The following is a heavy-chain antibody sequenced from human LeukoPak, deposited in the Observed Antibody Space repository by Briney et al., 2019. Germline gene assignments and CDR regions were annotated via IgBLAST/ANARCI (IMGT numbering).Heavy chain of an antibody. CDR3: AGEDGARSDACDI. J-gene: IGHJ3*02. Sequence: GGSLRLSCAASGFTFSSYEMNWVRQAPGKGLGWVSYISSSGSTIYYADSVKGRFTISRDNAKNSLYLQMNSLRAEDTALYYCAGEDGARSDACDIWGQGTMVTVSS. CDR1: GFTFSSYE. V-gene: IGHV3-48*03. D-gene: IGHD1-26*01. CDR2: ISSSGSTI.